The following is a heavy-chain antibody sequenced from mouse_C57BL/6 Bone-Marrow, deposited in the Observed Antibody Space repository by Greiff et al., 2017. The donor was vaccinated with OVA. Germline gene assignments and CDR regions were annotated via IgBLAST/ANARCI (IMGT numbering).Heavy chain of an antibody. Sequence: EVMLVESGGDLVKPGGSLKLSCAASGFTFSSYGMSWVRQTPDKRLEWVATISSGGSYTYYPDSVKGRFTISRDNAKNTLYLQMSSLKCEDTAMYYGAKPYYGGSSRVSYWGQGTLVTVSA. CDR1: GFTFSSYG. D-gene: IGHD1-1*01. CDR2: ISSGGSYT. J-gene: IGHJ3*01. CDR3: AKPYYGGSSRVSY. V-gene: IGHV5-6*02.